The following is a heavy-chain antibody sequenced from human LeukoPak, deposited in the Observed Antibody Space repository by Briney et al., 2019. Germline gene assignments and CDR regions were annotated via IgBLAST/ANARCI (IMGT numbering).Heavy chain of an antibody. D-gene: IGHD4-11*01. CDR1: GFIFSSNV. CDR2: IPASGGST. J-gene: IGHJ4*02. CDR3: ARGGYSNYLIDY. V-gene: IGHV3-23*01. Sequence: GGSLRLSCVASGFIFSSNVMIWVRQAPGKGLEWVSSIPASGGSTYYADSVKGRFTISRDNAKNSLYLQMNSLRAEDTAVYYCARGGYSNYLIDYWGQGTLVTVSS.